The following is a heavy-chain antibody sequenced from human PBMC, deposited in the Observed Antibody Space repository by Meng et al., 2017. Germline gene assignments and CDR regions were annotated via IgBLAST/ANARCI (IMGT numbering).Heavy chain of an antibody. CDR1: GYSFTSYW. D-gene: IGHD3-22*01. CDR2: IYPGGSDT. V-gene: IGHV5-51*01. Sequence: GESLKISCQGSGYSFTSYWIGWVRQMPGKGLEWMGVIYPGGSDTNYSPSFQGQVTISADKSISTSYLQWSSLKARDTAVDYCARYQAPTCYDSRGYYHSWCFDLWGHGTPVTVSS. CDR3: ARYQAPTCYDSRGYYHSWCFDL. J-gene: IGHJ5*02.